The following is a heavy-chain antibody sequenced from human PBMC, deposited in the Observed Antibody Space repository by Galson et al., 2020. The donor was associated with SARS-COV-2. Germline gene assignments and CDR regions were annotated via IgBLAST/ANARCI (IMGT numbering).Heavy chain of an antibody. D-gene: IGHD6-19*01. J-gene: IGHJ4*02. Sequence: ETSETLSLTCTVSGGSISSSSYYWGWIRQPPGKGLEWIGSIYYSGSTYYNPSLKSRVTISVDTSKNQFSLKLSSVTAADTAVYYCARLFQRKYSSGWPGSYYFDYWGQGTLVTVSS. CDR2: IYYSGST. CDR3: ARLFQRKYSSGWPGSYYFDY. V-gene: IGHV4-39*01. CDR1: GGSISSSSYY.